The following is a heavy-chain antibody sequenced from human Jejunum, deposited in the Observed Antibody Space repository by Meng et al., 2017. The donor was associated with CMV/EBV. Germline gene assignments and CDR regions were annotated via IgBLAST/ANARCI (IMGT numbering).Heavy chain of an antibody. CDR3: SRDRWSEGSADV. D-gene: IGHD6-13*01. Sequence: FRLRSQGMNWVRPAPGKGLEWVASITLSGNTAYYAESMKGRFTISKDNSKNTLYLQMTSLTGDDTAVYYCSRDRWSEGSADVWGQGTVVTVSS. V-gene: IGHV3-23*01. CDR1: FRLRSQG. CDR2: ITLSGNTA. J-gene: IGHJ3*01.